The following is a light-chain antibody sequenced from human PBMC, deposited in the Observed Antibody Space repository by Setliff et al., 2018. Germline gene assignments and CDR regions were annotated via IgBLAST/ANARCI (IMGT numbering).Light chain of an antibody. Sequence: DIVMTQSPESLAVSLGERATINCKSSQSVTYSSNNKNYLAWYQQKPGQPPKLLIYWASTRESGVPDRFSGSGSGTDFTPTISSLQAEDVAVYYCQQYYSTPWTFGQGTKVDIK. CDR3: QQYYSTPWT. J-gene: IGKJ1*01. CDR2: WAS. CDR1: QSVTYSSNNKNY. V-gene: IGKV4-1*01.